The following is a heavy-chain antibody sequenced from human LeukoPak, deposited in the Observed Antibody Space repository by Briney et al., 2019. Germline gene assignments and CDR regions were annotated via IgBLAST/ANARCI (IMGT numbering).Heavy chain of an antibody. D-gene: IGHD3-22*01. Sequence: PSETLSLTCTVSGGSISSGGYYWSWIRQHPGKGLEWIGYIYYSGSTYYNPYLKSRVTISVDTSKNQFSLKLSSVTAADTAVYYCARDKTPLYYYDSSGYFQDAFDIWGQGTMVTVSS. CDR2: IYYSGST. V-gene: IGHV4-31*03. J-gene: IGHJ3*02. CDR1: GGSISSGGYY. CDR3: ARDKTPLYYYDSSGYFQDAFDI.